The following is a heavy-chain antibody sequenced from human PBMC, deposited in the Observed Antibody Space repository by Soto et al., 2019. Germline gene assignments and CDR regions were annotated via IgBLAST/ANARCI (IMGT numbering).Heavy chain of an antibody. Sequence: GGSLRLSCAASGFTFSSYAMSWVRQAPGKGLEWVSAISGSGGSTYYADSVKGRFTIPRDNSKNTLYLQMNSLRAEDTAVYYCAKTPTVTTIFLLDYWGQGTLVTVSS. V-gene: IGHV3-23*01. CDR2: ISGSGGST. CDR3: AKTPTVTTIFLLDY. CDR1: GFTFSSYA. J-gene: IGHJ4*02. D-gene: IGHD4-17*01.